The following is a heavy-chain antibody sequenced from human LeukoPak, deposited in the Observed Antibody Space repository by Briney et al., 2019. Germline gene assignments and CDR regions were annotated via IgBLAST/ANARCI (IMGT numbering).Heavy chain of an antibody. CDR3: ANLGHSGHDDEGSDY. CDR1: GFTFSSYA. V-gene: IGHV3-30-3*01. J-gene: IGHJ4*02. CDR2: ISYDGSNK. D-gene: IGHD5-12*01. Sequence: PGRSLRLSCAASGFTFSSYAMHWVRQAPGKGLEWVAVISYDGSNKYYADSVKGRFTISRDNSKNTLYLQMNSLRAEDTAVYYCANLGHSGHDDEGSDYWGQGALVTVSS.